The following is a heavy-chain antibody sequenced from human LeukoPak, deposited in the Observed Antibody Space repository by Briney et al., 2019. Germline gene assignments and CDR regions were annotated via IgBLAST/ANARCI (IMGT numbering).Heavy chain of an antibody. D-gene: IGHD6-6*01. CDR3: ARLSSSSSGKAFDI. J-gene: IGHJ3*02. V-gene: IGHV3-48*03. CDR1: GFTFSSYE. Sequence: GGSLRLSCAASGFTFSSYEMNWVRQAPGNGLEWVSHISSSGRTIYYADSVKGGVTISRDNDKNSLYMQMNSLRAEDPAVYYCARLSSSSSGKAFDIWGQGTMVTVSS. CDR2: ISSSGRTI.